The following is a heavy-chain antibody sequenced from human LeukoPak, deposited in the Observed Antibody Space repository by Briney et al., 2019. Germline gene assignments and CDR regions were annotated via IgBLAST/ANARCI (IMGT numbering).Heavy chain of an antibody. Sequence: SVKVSCKASGGTFSSYAISWVRQAPGQGLEWMGRIIPIFGTANYAQKFQGRVTITTDESTSTVYMELSSLRSEDTAVYYCARDIVGAEWRGYFDYWGQGTLVTVSS. V-gene: IGHV1-69*05. J-gene: IGHJ4*02. CDR1: GGTFSSYA. CDR2: IIPIFGTA. CDR3: ARDIVGAEWRGYFDY. D-gene: IGHD1-26*01.